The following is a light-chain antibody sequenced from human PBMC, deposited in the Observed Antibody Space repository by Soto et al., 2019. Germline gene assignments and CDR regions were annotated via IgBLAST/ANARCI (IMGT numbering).Light chain of an antibody. CDR2: TNN. J-gene: IGLJ2*01. CDR3: SSFTSKSTLI. Sequence: QSVLTQPPSASGTPGQRVTISCSGSSSNIGTNTVNWYRQLPGTAPQLLIYTNNQRPSGVPDRFSGSKSGTSASLAISGLQAEDEAHYYCSSFTSKSTLIFGGGTKLTVL. CDR1: SSNIGTNT. V-gene: IGLV1-44*01.